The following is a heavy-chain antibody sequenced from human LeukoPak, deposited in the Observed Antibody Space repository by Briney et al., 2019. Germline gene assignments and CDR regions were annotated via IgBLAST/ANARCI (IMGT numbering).Heavy chain of an antibody. D-gene: IGHD3-22*01. CDR3: ARGLYYYDSSGYYAY. V-gene: IGHV4-34*01. CDR1: GGSFSGYY. J-gene: IGHJ4*02. CDR2: INHSGST. Sequence: PSETLSLTCAVYGGSFSGYYWSWIRQPPGKGLEWIGEINHSGSTNYNPSLKSRVTISVDTSKNQFSLKLSSVTAADTAVYYCARGLYYYDSSGYYAYWGQGTLVTVSS.